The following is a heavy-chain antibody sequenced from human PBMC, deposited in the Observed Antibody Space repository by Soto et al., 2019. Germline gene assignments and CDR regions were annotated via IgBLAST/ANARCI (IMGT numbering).Heavy chain of an antibody. J-gene: IGHJ4*02. CDR3: ARRYSSGWYHFDY. CDR1: GGSFSGYY. V-gene: IGHV4-34*01. D-gene: IGHD6-19*01. Sequence: QVQLQQWGAGLLKPSETLSLTCAVYGGSFSGYYWSWIRQPPGKGLEWIGEINHSGRTNYNPSLKSRVTISVDTSKNQFSLILSSVTAADTAVYYCARRYSSGWYHFDYWGQGTLVTVSS. CDR2: INHSGRT.